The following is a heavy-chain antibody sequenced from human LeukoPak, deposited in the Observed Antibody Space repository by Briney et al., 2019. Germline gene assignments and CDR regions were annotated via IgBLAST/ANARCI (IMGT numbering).Heavy chain of an antibody. CDR2: INPNSGGG. Sequence: GASVQVSCKTSGYTFTARFIHWLRQVPGQGLEWMGWINPNSGGGLYAQKSRGRVTMTGVTFTNTAFMELTSLTSDDTAVYYCARDLDSGDIPYWGQGTLVTVSS. V-gene: IGHV1-2*02. J-gene: IGHJ4*02. CDR1: GYTFTARF. CDR3: ARDLDSGDIPY. D-gene: IGHD3/OR15-3a*01.